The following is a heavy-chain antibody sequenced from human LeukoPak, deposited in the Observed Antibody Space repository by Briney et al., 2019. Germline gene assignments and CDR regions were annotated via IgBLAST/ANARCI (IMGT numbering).Heavy chain of an antibody. V-gene: IGHV3-21*01. J-gene: IGHJ5*02. Sequence: TGGSLRLSCAASGFTFSSYSMNWVRQAPGKGLEWLSSISSGSTYIYYADSVKGRFTISRDNAKNSLYLQMNSLRAEDTAVYYCARDQDLWGQGTLVTVSS. CDR2: ISSGSTYI. CDR1: GFTFSSYS. CDR3: ARDQDL.